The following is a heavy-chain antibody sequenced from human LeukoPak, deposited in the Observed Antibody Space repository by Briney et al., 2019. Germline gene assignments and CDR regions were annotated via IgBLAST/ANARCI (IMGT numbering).Heavy chain of an antibody. CDR3: ARDGGYGEYTVDY. J-gene: IGHJ4*02. CDR1: GFAFSSYS. V-gene: IGHV3-48*01. Sequence: GGSLRLSCATSGFAFSSYSKNWVRQAPGKGLEWVAFIRSNSNSIYYADSVRGRFTISRDNAKNSLYLQMNSLRAEDTAVYYCARDGGYGEYTVDYWGQGTLVTVSS. D-gene: IGHD4-17*01. CDR2: IRSNSNSI.